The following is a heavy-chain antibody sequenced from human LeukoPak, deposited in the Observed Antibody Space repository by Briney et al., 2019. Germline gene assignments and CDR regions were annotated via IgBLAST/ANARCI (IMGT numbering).Heavy chain of an antibody. CDR2: IIPIFGTA. D-gene: IGHD2-8*01. Sequence: GASVTVSCKASGGTFSSYAISWVRQAPGQGLEWMGGIIPIFGTANYAQKFQGRVTITTDESTSTAYMELSSLRSEDTAVYYCARDSAYCTNGVCYGVFDYWGQGTLVTVSS. J-gene: IGHJ4*02. V-gene: IGHV1-69*05. CDR3: ARDSAYCTNGVCYGVFDY. CDR1: GGTFSSYA.